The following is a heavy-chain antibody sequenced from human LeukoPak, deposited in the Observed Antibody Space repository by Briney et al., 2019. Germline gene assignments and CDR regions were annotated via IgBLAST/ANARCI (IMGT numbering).Heavy chain of an antibody. CDR1: GGSFTGYY. D-gene: IGHD3-10*01. Sequence: PSETLSLNCAVYGGSFTGYYWTWISQLPGKGPEWIGDINHSGSRNHNPSLKSRVTISVDMSKNQFSLKLSSMTAADTAVYYCARCRPRGESHFLDVCSKWTTVTVSS. V-gene: IGHV4-34*01. CDR2: INHSGSR. J-gene: IGHJ6*04. CDR3: ARCRPRGESHFLDV.